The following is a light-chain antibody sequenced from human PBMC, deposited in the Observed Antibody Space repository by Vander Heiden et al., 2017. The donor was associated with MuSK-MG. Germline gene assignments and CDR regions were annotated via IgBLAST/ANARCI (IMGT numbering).Light chain of an antibody. V-gene: IGKV1-39*01. CDR3: QQSDSTPYT. CDR2: TAS. J-gene: IGKJ2*01. Sequence: DIQMTQSPSSLSASVGDSVTITCRASQNIRNYVNWYQQKPGKAPNLLIYTASSLQTGVPSRFSGSGSGTDFTLTISGLQREDFATYFCQQSDSTPYTFGQGTRLEIQ. CDR1: QNIRNY.